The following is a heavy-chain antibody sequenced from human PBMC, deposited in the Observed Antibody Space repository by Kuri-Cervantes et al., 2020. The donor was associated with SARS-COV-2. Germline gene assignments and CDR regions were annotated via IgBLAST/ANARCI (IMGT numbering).Heavy chain of an antibody. CDR3: ARETYYDSWSGLNWFDP. Sequence: ASVKVSCKASGYTFTGYYMHWVRQAPGQGLEWMGWINPNSGGTNYAQKFQGRVTMTRDTSISTAYMELSRLRSDDTAVYYCARETYYDSWSGLNWFDPWGQGTLVTVSS. J-gene: IGHJ5*02. V-gene: IGHV1-2*02. CDR1: GYTFTGYY. CDR2: INPNSGGT. D-gene: IGHD3-3*01.